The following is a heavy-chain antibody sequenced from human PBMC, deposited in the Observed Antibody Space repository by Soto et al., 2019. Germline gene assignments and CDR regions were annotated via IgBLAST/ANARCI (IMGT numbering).Heavy chain of an antibody. CDR3: SHGDPFDFYY. V-gene: IGHV2-5*01. CDR1: GFSLSTIGQA. Sequence: PTLVNPTQTLTRTCTFSGFSLSTIGQAVGWIRQPPGKGLEWLALIYWNGIERYSPSLKNRLSITKDTSKNNVVLTMTNMDPVDTATYYCSHGDPFDFYYWGQGTLVTVSS. J-gene: IGHJ4*02. D-gene: IGHD3-9*01. CDR2: IYWNGIE.